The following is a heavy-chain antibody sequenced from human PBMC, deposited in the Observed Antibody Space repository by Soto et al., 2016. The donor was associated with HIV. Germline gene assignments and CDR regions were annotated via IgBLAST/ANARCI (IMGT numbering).Heavy chain of an antibody. CDR1: GFTVSSNY. CDR3: ARDGGGWPGGDAFDI. V-gene: IGHV3-53*02. D-gene: IGHD6-19*01. CDR2: IYSGGST. J-gene: IGHJ3*02. Sequence: EVQLVETGGGLIQPGGSLRLSCAASGFTVSSNYMSWVRQAPGKGLEWVSVIYSGGSTYYADSVKGRFTISRDNSKNTLYLQMNSLRAEDTAVYYCARDGGGWPGGDAFDIWGQGTMVTVSS.